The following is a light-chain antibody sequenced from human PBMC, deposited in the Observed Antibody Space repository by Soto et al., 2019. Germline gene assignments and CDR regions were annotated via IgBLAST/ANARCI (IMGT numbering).Light chain of an antibody. V-gene: IGLV2-23*02. Sequence: QSALTQPASVSGSPGQSITISCTGTSSDVGTYNLVSWHQQHPGKAPKLMIYEVSKRPSGVSTRFSGSKSGNTASLTISGLQAEDEADYYCCSSARSSSYVFGTGTKVTVL. CDR3: CSSARSSSYV. J-gene: IGLJ1*01. CDR2: EVS. CDR1: SSDVGTYNL.